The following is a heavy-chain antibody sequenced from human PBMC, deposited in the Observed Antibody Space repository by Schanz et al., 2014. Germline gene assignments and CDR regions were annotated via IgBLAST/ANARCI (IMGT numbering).Heavy chain of an antibody. J-gene: IGHJ3*02. CDR2: INAHTGNT. CDR1: GYIFGSHG. Sequence: QVQLVQSGVEVKRPGASVRVSCKASGYIFGSHGMTWVRQAPGQGPELMGWINAHTGNTQYAQKFQGRVNMTRDTVTTTVHLELTRLRTDDTAIYYCARVHIATYHYNSPGAFDIGGQGTRVTVSS. CDR3: ARVHIATYHYNSPGAFDI. V-gene: IGHV1-18*01. D-gene: IGHD3-10*01.